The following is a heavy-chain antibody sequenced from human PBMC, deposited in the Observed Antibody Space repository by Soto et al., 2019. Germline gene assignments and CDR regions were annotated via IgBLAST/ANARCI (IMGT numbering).Heavy chain of an antibody. CDR1: GGSISSGDYY. V-gene: IGHV4-30-4*01. CDR3: ARDGYYYYSSGYYY. CDR2: IYYSGST. D-gene: IGHD3-22*01. Sequence: SETLSLTCTVSGGSISSGDYYWSWIRQPPGKGLEWIGYIYYSGSTYYNPSLKSRVTISVDTSKNQFSLKLSSVTAADTAVYYCARDGYYYYSSGYYYWGQGTLVTVSS. J-gene: IGHJ4*02.